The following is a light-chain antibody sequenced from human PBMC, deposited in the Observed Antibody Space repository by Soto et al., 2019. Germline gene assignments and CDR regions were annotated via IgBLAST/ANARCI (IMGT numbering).Light chain of an antibody. V-gene: IGLV2-14*01. Sequence: QSALTQPASVSGSPGQSITISCSGSSGDIGGYNFVSWYQHLPGKAPKLIIFEVRFRPSGVSNRFSGSKSGDTASLTISKLLPEDEADYYFSSSTSTGTLIVFGGGTKLNVL. J-gene: IGLJ2*01. CDR1: SGDIGGYNF. CDR3: SSSTSTGTLIV. CDR2: EVR.